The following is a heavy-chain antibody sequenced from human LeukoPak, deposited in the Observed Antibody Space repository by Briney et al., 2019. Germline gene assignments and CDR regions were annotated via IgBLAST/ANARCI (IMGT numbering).Heavy chain of an antibody. CDR1: GGSISSTNYY. D-gene: IGHD4-17*01. CDR3: ATKRVTTANYFDY. CDR2: FYYSGST. V-gene: IGHV4-39*01. Sequence: PSETLSLTCTVSGGSISSTNYYWGWIRQPPGRGLEWIGSFYYSGSTYYDPSLKSRVTISVDTFKNQFSLRLSSVTAADTAVYYCATKRVTTANYFDYWGQGTLVTVSS. J-gene: IGHJ4*02.